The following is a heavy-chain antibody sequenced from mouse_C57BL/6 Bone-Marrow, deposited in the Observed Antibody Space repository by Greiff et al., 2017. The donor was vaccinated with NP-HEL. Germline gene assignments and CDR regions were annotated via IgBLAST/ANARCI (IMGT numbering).Heavy chain of an antibody. CDR3: ARRRNWDVAY. V-gene: IGHV5-6*02. CDR2: ISSGGSYT. J-gene: IGHJ3*01. D-gene: IGHD4-1*01. CDR1: GFTFSSYG. Sequence: EVKLMESGGDLVKPGGSLKLSCAASGFTFSSYGMSWVRQTPDKRLEWVATISSGGSYTYYPDSVKGRFTISRDNAKNTLYLQMSSLKSEDTAMYYCARRRNWDVAYWGQGTLVTVSA.